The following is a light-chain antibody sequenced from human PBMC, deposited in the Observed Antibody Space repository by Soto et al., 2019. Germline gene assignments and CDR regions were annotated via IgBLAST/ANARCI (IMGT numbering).Light chain of an antibody. J-gene: IGKJ1*01. CDR3: QQYAGLWT. V-gene: IGKV3-15*01. Sequence: EIGLTQSPATLSLYTGERATLSCRASQSVSSNLAWYQQKPGQAPRLLIYGASTRATGIPARFSGSGSGTEFTLTISRLEHEDFAVYYCQQYAGLWTFGQGTKVDI. CDR1: QSVSSN. CDR2: GAS.